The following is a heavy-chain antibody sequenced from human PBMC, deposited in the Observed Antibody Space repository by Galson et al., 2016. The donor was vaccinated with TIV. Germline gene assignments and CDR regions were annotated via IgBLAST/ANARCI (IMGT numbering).Heavy chain of an antibody. Sequence: CAVSGYSIKSGYFWGWIRQPPGKGLQWIGSIYESGTTYSNPSLKSRLTMSVDTSKNQFSLELSSVTAADTAVYYCIREGSTVTMHHYFGMDVWGQGTSVTVSS. CDR3: IREGSTVTMHHYFGMDV. D-gene: IGHD4-17*01. V-gene: IGHV4-38-2*02. CDR2: IYESGTT. CDR1: GYSIKSGYF. J-gene: IGHJ6*02.